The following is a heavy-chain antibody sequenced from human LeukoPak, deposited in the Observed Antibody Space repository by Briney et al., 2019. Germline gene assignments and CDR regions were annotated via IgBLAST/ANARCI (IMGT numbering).Heavy chain of an antibody. CDR3: ATDPDDYGDYEVPY. Sequence: ASVKVSCKVSGYTHPELSLHWVRPAPGKGLEWEGGFDPEDGETIYAQKSQGRVTMTEDTSTDTAYLELRSLRSEDTAVYYCATDPDDYGDYEVPYWGQGTLVTVSS. CDR2: FDPEDGET. D-gene: IGHD4-17*01. CDR1: GYTHPELS. V-gene: IGHV1-24*01. J-gene: IGHJ4*02.